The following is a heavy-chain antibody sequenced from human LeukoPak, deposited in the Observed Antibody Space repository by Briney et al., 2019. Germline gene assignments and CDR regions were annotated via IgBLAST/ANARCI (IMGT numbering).Heavy chain of an antibody. CDR1: GYTFTSFG. Sequence: GASVKVSCKASGYTFTSFGISWVRQAPGQGLEWMGWSSAYNGNTNYAQKFQGRVTMTTDTSTSTAYMEVRSLRSDDTAVYYCTRDLGVDTTMIFFDYWGQGSLVTVS. J-gene: IGHJ4*02. CDR3: TRDLGVDTTMIFFDY. CDR2: SSAYNGNT. V-gene: IGHV1-18*01. D-gene: IGHD5-18*01.